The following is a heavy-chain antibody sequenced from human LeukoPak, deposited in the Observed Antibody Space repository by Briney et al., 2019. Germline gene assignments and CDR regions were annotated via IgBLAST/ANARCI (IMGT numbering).Heavy chain of an antibody. CDR1: GFTFSSYA. J-gene: IGHJ4*02. V-gene: IGHV3-30-3*01. CDR2: ISYDGSNK. CDR3: ARDTPRIAARPY. D-gene: IGHD6-6*01. Sequence: GGSLRLSCAASGFTFSSYAMHWVRQAPGKGLEWVAVISYDGSNKYYADSVKGRFTISRDNSKNTLYLQMNSLRAEDTAVYYCARDTPRIAARPYWGQGTLVTVSS.